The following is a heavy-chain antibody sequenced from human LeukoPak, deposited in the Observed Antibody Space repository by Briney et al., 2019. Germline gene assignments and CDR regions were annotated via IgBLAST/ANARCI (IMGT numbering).Heavy chain of an antibody. V-gene: IGHV3-7*01. CDR3: ARAPPLYYYGMDV. CDR2: IKTDGSEK. CDR1: GFTFSNYW. Sequence: GGSLRLSCEGSGFTFSNYWMGWVRQAPGKGLQWVANIKTDGSEKYYVDSVKGRFTISRDNAKNSLYLQMNSLRAEDTAVYYCARAPPLYYYGMDVWGQGTTVTVSS. J-gene: IGHJ6*02.